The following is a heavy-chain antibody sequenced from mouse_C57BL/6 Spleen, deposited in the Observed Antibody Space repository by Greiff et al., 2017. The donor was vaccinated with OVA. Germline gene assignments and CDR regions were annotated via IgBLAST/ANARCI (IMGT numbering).Heavy chain of an antibody. V-gene: IGHV5-16*01. CDR2: INYDGIST. D-gene: IGHD2-5*01. Sequence: EVMLVESEGGLVQPGSSMKLSCTASGFTFSDYYMAWVRQVPEKGLEWVANINYDGISTYYLDSLKSRFIISRDNAKNILYLQMSSLKSEDTATYYCARESRSNSLDYWGQGTTLTVSS. CDR1: GFTFSDYY. CDR3: ARESRSNSLDY. J-gene: IGHJ2*01.